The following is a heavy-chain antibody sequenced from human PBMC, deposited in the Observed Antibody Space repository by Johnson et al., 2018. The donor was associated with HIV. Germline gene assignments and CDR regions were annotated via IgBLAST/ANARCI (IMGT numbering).Heavy chain of an antibody. D-gene: IGHD1-26*01. CDR2: LKSRTDGETA. CDR1: GFTFTNAW. V-gene: IGHV3-15*01. J-gene: IGHJ3*02. Sequence: VQLVESGGGLVKPGGSLRLSCAASGFTFTNAWMHWVRQAPGKGLEWVGRLKSRTDGETADYAAPVKGRFTISRDDSKNTLYLQINSLKTEDTALYYCTTDVPGGPYYNAFDIWGQGTMVTVSS. CDR3: TTDVPGGPYYNAFDI.